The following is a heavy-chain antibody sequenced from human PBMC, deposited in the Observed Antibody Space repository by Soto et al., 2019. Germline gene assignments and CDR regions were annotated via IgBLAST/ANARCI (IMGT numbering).Heavy chain of an antibody. V-gene: IGHV3-21*06. CDR3: ARDGGYSSGWYQFNY. CDR2: ISRSNSYI. Sequence: EVQLVESGGGLVKPGGSLRLSCAASGFTFSSYSMNWVRQAPGKGLEWVASISRSNSYIYYADSVKGRFTISRDNAKNSLYLQMTSLRAEDTAVYYCARDGGYSSGWYQFNYWGQGNLVTVSS. J-gene: IGHJ4*02. D-gene: IGHD6-19*01. CDR1: GFTFSSYS.